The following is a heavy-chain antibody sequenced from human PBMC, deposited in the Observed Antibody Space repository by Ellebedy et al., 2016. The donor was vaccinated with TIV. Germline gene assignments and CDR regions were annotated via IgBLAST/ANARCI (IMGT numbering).Heavy chain of an antibody. V-gene: IGHV4-59*12. Sequence: SETLSLTXTVSGGSISSYYWSWIRQPPGKGLEWIGYIYYSGSTNYNPSLKSRVTISVDTSKNQFSLKLSSVTAADTAVYYCASSKIFGVVTYWGQGTLVTVSS. J-gene: IGHJ4*02. CDR1: GGSISSYY. D-gene: IGHD3-3*01. CDR2: IYYSGST. CDR3: ASSKIFGVVTY.